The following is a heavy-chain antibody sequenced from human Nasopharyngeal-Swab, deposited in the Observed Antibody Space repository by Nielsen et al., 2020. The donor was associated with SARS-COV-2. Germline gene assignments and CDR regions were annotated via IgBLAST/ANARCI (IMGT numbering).Heavy chain of an antibody. CDR2: IGGVGSPT. CDR3: AKEVPELGDAFDI. J-gene: IGHJ3*02. CDR1: EFTFRTYA. Sequence: GESLKISCAASEFTFRTYAMSWVRQAPGKGLEWVSAIGGVGSPTFYADSVKGRFTISRDNSKNMLFLQMNSLTADDTAVYYCAKEVPELGDAFDIWGQGTMVTVSS. D-gene: IGHD1-26*01. V-gene: IGHV3-23*01.